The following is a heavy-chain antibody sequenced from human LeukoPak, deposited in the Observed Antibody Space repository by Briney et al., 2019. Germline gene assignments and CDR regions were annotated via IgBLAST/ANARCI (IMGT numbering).Heavy chain of an antibody. CDR2: IYTSGST. CDR1: GGSISSGSYY. D-gene: IGHD3-22*01. CDR3: ARESYYDSY. V-gene: IGHV4-61*02. Sequence: SQTLSLTCTASGGSISSGSYYWSWIRQPAGKGLEWIGRIYTSGSTNYNPSLKSRVTISVDTSKNQFSLKLSSVTAADTAVYYRARESYYDSYWGQGTLVTVSS. J-gene: IGHJ4*02.